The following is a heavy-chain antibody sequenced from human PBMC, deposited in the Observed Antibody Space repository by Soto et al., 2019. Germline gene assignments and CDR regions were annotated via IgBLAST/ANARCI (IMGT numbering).Heavy chain of an antibody. V-gene: IGHV4-39*07. Sequence: PSETLSLTCTVSGGSISSSSYYWGWIRQPPGKGLEWIGSIYYSGSTNYNPSLKSRVTISVDTSKTQFSLKLSSVTAADTAVYYCARLTHSNYGLPGYYYYGMDVWGQGTTVTVSS. D-gene: IGHD4-17*01. CDR3: ARLTHSNYGLPGYYYYGMDV. CDR2: IYYSGST. J-gene: IGHJ6*02. CDR1: GGSISSSSYY.